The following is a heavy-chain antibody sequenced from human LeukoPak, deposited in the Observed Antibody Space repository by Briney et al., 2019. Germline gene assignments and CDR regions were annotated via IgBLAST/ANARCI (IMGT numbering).Heavy chain of an antibody. V-gene: IGHV3-48*03. J-gene: IGHJ4*02. CDR3: ANDLGWIQLNLG. D-gene: IGHD5-18*01. CDR2: TSSSGSTT. Sequence: GGSLRLSCAASGFTFSSYEMNWVRQAPGKGLEWVSYTSSSGSTTYYADSVKGRFTISRDNSRNMVYLQMNSLRAEDTAVYYCANDLGWIQLNLGRGQGTLVTVSS. CDR1: GFTFSSYE.